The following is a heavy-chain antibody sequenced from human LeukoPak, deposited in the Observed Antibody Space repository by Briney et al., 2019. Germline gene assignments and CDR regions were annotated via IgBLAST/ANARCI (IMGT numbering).Heavy chain of an antibody. CDR2: VWYDGTDK. V-gene: IGHV3-33*01. CDR3: ARDRRGGYDPYYFDY. J-gene: IGHJ4*02. D-gene: IGHD5-12*01. Sequence: GRSLRLSCAASGFXFSSYGIHWVRQAPGKGLEWVAHVWYDGTDKYYVDSVKGRSTISRDNSKNTLYLQMNSLRAEDTAVYYCARDRRGGYDPYYFDYWGQGTLVTVSS. CDR1: GFXFSSYG.